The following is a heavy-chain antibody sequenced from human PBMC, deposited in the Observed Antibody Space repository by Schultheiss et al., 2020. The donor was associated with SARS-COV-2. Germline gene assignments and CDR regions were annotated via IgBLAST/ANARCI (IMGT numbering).Heavy chain of an antibody. CDR1: GYSFSSYW. Sequence: GGSLRLSCKGSGYSFSSYWIGWVRQMPGKGLEWMGIIYPGDFDTRYSPSFQGQVTISADKSISTAYLQWSSLKASDTAMYYCARHSPAYSSGGTSDYWGQGTLVTVSS. CDR3: ARHSPAYSSGGTSDY. J-gene: IGHJ4*02. D-gene: IGHD6-19*01. CDR2: IYPGDFDT. V-gene: IGHV5-51*01.